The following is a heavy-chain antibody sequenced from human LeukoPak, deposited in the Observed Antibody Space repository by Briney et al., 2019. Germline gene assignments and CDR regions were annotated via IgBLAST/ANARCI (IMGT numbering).Heavy chain of an antibody. CDR2: IGSSGTTR. CDR1: GFPFSIYE. Sequence: GGSLRLSCAVSGFPFSIYEMNWVRQSPGKGLEWVSNIGSSGTTRYYADSVKGRFSISRDNAKNSLYLQMNSLRVEDTGVYYCALLAVASDFDYWGQGALVTVSS. D-gene: IGHD6-19*01. J-gene: IGHJ4*02. V-gene: IGHV3-48*03. CDR3: ALLAVASDFDY.